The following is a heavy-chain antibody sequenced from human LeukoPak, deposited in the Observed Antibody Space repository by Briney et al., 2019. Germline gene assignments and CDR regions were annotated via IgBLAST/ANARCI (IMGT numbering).Heavy chain of an antibody. CDR3: ARDIVVVVAATNYYYGMDV. D-gene: IGHD2-15*01. Sequence: ASVKVSCKASGGTFSSYAISWVRQAPGQGLEWMGWISAYNGNTNYAQKLQGRVTMTTDTSTSTAYMELRSLRSDDTAVYYCARDIVVVVAATNYYYGMDVWGQGTTVTVSS. CDR1: GGTFSSYA. J-gene: IGHJ6*02. CDR2: ISAYNGNT. V-gene: IGHV1-18*01.